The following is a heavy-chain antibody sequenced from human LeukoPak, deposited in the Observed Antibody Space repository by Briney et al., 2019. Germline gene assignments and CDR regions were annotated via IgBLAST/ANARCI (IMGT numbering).Heavy chain of an antibody. V-gene: IGHV1-46*01. CDR2: INPSGGST. CDR3: ASSMYYYDSNDAFDI. Sequence: ASVTVSCKASGYTFTSYYMHWVRQAPGQGLEWMGIINPSGGSTSYAQKFQGRVTMTRDMSTSTVYMELSSPRSEDTAVYYCASSMYYYDSNDAFDIWGQGTMVTVSS. D-gene: IGHD3-22*01. CDR1: GYTFTSYY. J-gene: IGHJ3*02.